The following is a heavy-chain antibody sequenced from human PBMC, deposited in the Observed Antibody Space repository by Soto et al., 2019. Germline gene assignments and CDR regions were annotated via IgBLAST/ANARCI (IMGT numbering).Heavy chain of an antibody. V-gene: IGHV2-5*02. J-gene: IGHJ6*02. Sequence: SGPTLVNPTQTLTLTCTFSGFSLSTSGVGVGWIRQPPGKALECLALIYWDDDKRYSPSLKSRLTITKDTSKNQVVLTMSNMDPVDTATYYWAHRRYRSAGSCARGPYARDVWGQGT. D-gene: IGHD2-15*01. CDR2: IYWDDDK. CDR1: GFSLSTSGVG. CDR3: AHRRYRSAGSCARGPYARDV.